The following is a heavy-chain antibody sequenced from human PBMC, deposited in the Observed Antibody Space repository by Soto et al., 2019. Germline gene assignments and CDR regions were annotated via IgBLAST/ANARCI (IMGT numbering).Heavy chain of an antibody. Sequence: QVQLVQSGAEVKKPGASVKVSCKASGYTFTSYGISWVRQAPGQGLEWMGWISAYNGNTNYAQKLQGRVTMTTDTSKGIAYMESRSLRSDDTAVYYCARAACFDILNWYFDLWGRGTLVTVSS. CDR3: ARAACFDILNWYFDL. V-gene: IGHV1-18*01. D-gene: IGHD3-9*01. CDR2: ISAYNGNT. CDR1: GYTFTSYG. J-gene: IGHJ2*01.